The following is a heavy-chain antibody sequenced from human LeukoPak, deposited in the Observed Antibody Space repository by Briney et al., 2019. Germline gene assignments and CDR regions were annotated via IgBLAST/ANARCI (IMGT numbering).Heavy chain of an antibody. CDR2: ISSSSSYI. Sequence: GGSLRLSCAASGFTFSSYSMNWDRQAPGKGLEWVSSISSSSSYIYYADSVKGRFTISRDNAKNSLYLQMNSLRAEDTAVYYCARDTLWFGEGFDPWGQGTLVTVSS. CDR1: GFTFSSYS. V-gene: IGHV3-21*01. CDR3: ARDTLWFGEGFDP. J-gene: IGHJ5*02. D-gene: IGHD3-10*01.